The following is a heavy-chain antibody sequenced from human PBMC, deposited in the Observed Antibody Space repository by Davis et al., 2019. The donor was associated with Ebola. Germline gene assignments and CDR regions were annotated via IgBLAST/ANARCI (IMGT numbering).Heavy chain of an antibody. J-gene: IGHJ5*02. CDR1: GGSVSSGSYY. CDR3: ASSRHRYGSTSPHNWFDP. CDR2: IYYSGSI. V-gene: IGHV4-61*01. D-gene: IGHD2-2*01. Sequence: PSETLSLTCTVSGGSVSSGSYYWSWIRQPPAKGLEWIGYIYYSGSINYNPSLKSRVTISVDTSKNQFSLKLSSVTAADTAVYYCASSRHRYGSTSPHNWFDPWGQGTLVTVSS.